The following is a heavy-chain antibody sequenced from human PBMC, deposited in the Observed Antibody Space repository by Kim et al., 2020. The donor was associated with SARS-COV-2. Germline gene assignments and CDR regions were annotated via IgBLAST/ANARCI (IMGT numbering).Heavy chain of an antibody. CDR1: GYTFTNHA. J-gene: IGHJ4*02. V-gene: IGHV1-18*04. CDR2: ISAYNGNT. Sequence: ASVKVSCKASGYTFTNHAISWVRQAPGQGLEWMGWISAYNGNTNYAQKLQGRVTMTTDTSTSTVYMELRSLRSDDTAVYYCARTVKYYYTSGIYYWGQGT. CDR3: ARTVKYYYTSGIYY. D-gene: IGHD3-10*01.